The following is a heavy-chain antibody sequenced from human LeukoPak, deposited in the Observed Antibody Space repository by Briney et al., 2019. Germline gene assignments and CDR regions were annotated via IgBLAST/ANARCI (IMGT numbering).Heavy chain of an antibody. Sequence: ASVKVSCKASGYTFTSYDINWVRQAPGQGLEWMGWMNPNSGNTGYAQKFQGRVTMTRNTSISTAYIELSSLISEDTAMYCCARRIAAGGTAIGYWGQGTLVTVAS. V-gene: IGHV1-8*01. CDR2: MNPNSGNT. CDR3: ARRIAAGGTAIGY. J-gene: IGHJ4*02. D-gene: IGHD6-13*01. CDR1: GYTFTSYD.